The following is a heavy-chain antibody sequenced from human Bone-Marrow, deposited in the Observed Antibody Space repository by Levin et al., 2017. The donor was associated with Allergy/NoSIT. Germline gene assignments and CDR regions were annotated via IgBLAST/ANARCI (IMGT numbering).Heavy chain of an antibody. CDR3: TSPDRRFGEVFFFDY. CDR2: IRSKAYGGTT. J-gene: IGHJ4*02. D-gene: IGHD3-10*01. Sequence: GGSLRLSCTASGFTFGDYAMSWFRQAPGKGLEWVGFIRSKAYGGTTEYAASVKGRFTISRDDSKSIAYLQMNSLKTEDTAVYYCTSPDRRFGEVFFFDYWGQGTLVTVSS. V-gene: IGHV3-49*03. CDR1: GFTFGDYA.